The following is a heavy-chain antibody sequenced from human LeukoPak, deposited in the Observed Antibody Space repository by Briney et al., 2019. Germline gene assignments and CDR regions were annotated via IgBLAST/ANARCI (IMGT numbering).Heavy chain of an antibody. Sequence: GGSLRLSCAASGFTFSSYSMNWVRQAPGKGLEWVSSISSSSSYIYYADSVKGRFTISRGNAKNSLYLQMNSLRAEDTAVYYCASESMVRGVIYFQHWGQGTLVTVSS. CDR2: ISSSSSYI. J-gene: IGHJ1*01. CDR3: ASESMVRGVIYFQH. CDR1: GFTFSSYS. V-gene: IGHV3-21*01. D-gene: IGHD3-10*01.